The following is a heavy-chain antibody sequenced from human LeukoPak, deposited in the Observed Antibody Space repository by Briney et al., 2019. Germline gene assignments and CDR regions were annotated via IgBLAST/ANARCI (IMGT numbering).Heavy chain of an antibody. D-gene: IGHD3-3*01. V-gene: IGHV4-59*08. CDR3: ARNYYDFWSGLGPAFDY. J-gene: IGHJ4*02. Sequence: SETLSLTCTVSVGSISSYYWSWIRQPPGKGLEWIGYIYYSGSTNYNPSLKSRVTISVDTSKNQFSLKLSSVTAADTAVYYCARNYYDFWSGLGPAFDYWGQGTLVAVSS. CDR2: IYYSGST. CDR1: VGSISSYY.